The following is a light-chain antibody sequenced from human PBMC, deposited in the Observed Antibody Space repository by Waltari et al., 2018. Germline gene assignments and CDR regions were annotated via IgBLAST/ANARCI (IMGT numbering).Light chain of an antibody. CDR3: QAWDSSLWV. CDR1: KLGDNY. V-gene: IGLV3-1*01. J-gene: IGLJ3*02. CDR2: QDS. Sequence: SYELTQPPSVSVSPGQTASITCSGDKLGDNYACWYQQKPGQSPVLVIYQDSKRPSGIPWRFSGSNSGNTATLTISGTQAMDEADYYCQAWDSSLWVFGGGTKLTVL.